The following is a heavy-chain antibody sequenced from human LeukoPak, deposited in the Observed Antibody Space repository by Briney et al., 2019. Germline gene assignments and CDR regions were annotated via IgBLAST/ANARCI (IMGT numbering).Heavy chain of an antibody. CDR3: ARDKGSGRFDY. Sequence: PSETLSPTCTVSGGSISSYYWSWIRQPPGKGLEWIGYIYYSGSTNYNPSLKSRVTISVDTSKNQFSLKLSSVTAADTAVYYCARDKGSGRFDYWGQGTLVTVSS. CDR1: GGSISSYY. CDR2: IYYSGST. J-gene: IGHJ4*02. D-gene: IGHD6-19*01. V-gene: IGHV4-59*01.